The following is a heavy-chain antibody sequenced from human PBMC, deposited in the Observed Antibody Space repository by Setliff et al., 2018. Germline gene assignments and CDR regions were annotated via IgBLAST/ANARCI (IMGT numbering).Heavy chain of an antibody. CDR1: GGSISSYY. Sequence: SETLSLTCTVSGGSISSYYWNWIRQPPGKGLEWIGYLYYSGNTNYNPSLKSRVTISGDTSQNYFSLKLTSVTEADTAVYYCARGPPGYYYYMNVWGQGTTVTVSS. CDR2: LYYSGNT. CDR3: ARGPPGYYYYMNV. J-gene: IGHJ6*03. V-gene: IGHV4-59*01.